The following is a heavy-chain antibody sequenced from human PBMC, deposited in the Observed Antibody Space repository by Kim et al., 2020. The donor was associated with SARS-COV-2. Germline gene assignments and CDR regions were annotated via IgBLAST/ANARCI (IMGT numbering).Heavy chain of an antibody. CDR1: SGSISSGAYY. CDR3: ARVRFSITIFGVVTRLFDY. V-gene: IGHV4-30-4*01. D-gene: IGHD3-3*01. CDR2: TYYSGST. J-gene: IGHJ4*02. Sequence: SETLSLTCTVSSGSISSGAYYWSWIRQPPGKGLEWTGYTYYSGSTYYNPSLKSRFTISVDTSKNQFSLKLSSVTAADTAGYYCARVRFSITIFGVVTRLFDYWGQGTLVTVSS.